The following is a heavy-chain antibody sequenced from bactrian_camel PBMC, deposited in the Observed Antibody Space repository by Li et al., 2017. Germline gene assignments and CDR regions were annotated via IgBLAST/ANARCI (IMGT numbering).Heavy chain of an antibody. D-gene: IGHD1*01. CDR2: IHHDLTT. V-gene: IGHV3S56*01. CDR3: AAAYPYDIHHTVIPIGTRIPGFGH. J-gene: IGHJ4*01. Sequence: HVQLVESGGGSVQAGGSLRLSCAAPGHTHSTYCMAWFRQPPGKEREGIAYIHHDLTTDYADSVKGRFTVSQDTVTATVYLQMDDLKPEDTDMYHCAAAYPYDIHHTVIPIGTRIPGFGHWGQGTQVTVS. CDR1: GHTHSTYC.